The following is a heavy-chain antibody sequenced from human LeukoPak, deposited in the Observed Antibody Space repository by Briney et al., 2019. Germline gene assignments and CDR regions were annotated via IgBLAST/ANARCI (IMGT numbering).Heavy chain of an antibody. D-gene: IGHD6-13*01. CDR3: ARGSRAYFDF. J-gene: IGHJ4*02. V-gene: IGHV4-30-2*01. Sequence: SQTLSLTCAVSGVSISSGGYSWSWIRQPPGKGLEWIGYIYHSGSTYYNPSLQSRITISVDRSKNQFSLKLSSVTAADTAVYYCARGSRAYFDFWGQGALVTVSS. CDR2: IYHSGST. CDR1: GVSISSGGYS.